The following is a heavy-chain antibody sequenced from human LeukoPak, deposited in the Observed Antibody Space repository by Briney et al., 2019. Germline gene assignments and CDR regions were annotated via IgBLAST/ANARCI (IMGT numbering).Heavy chain of an antibody. CDR1: GFTFSSYG. Sequence: GGSLRLSCAASGFTFSSYGMHWVRQAPGKGLEWVAVIWYDGSNKYYADSVKGRFTISRDNSKNTLYLQMDSLRAEDTAVYHCARDSGSYLQPTDYWGQGTLVTVSS. CDR3: ARDSGSYLQPTDY. D-gene: IGHD1-26*01. CDR2: IWYDGSNK. J-gene: IGHJ4*02. V-gene: IGHV3-33*01.